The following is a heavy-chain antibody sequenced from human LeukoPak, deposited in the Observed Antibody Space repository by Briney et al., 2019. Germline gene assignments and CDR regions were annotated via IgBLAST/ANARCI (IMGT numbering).Heavy chain of an antibody. Sequence: PSETLSLTCTVSGGSISSSSYYWGWIRQPPGKGLEWIGSIYYSGSTYYNPSLKSRVTISVDTSKNQSSLKLSSVTAADTAVYYCARGRMVAINWFDPWGQGTLVTVSS. CDR1: GGSISSSSYY. CDR3: ARGRMVAINWFDP. D-gene: IGHD2-21*01. V-gene: IGHV4-39*07. J-gene: IGHJ5*02. CDR2: IYYSGST.